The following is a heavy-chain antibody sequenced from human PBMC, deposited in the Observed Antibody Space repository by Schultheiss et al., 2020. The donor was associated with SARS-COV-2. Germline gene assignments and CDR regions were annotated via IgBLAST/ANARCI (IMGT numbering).Heavy chain of an antibody. V-gene: IGHV4-4*07. J-gene: IGHJ4*02. CDR3: ARDHNWRSDYFAS. CDR2: INVDGRA. Sequence: SETLSLTCAVSGGSFTGHYWTWIRQPAGTGLEWIGRINVDGRANYSPSLKSRVTLSLDTSKNQFFLNLTSVTAADTAVYFCARDHNWRSDYFASWGQGTLVTVSS. CDR1: GGSFTGHY. D-gene: IGHD3-3*01.